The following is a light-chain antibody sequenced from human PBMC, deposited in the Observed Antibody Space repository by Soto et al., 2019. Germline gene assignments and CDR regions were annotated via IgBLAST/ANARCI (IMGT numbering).Light chain of an antibody. CDR1: SSDVGGYNY. J-gene: IGLJ2*01. V-gene: IGLV2-14*03. CDR2: DVT. CDR3: SSYTRSGPGVV. Sequence: QSALTQPASVSGSPGQSITISCTGTSSDVGGYNYVSWYQQHPGKAPKLMIYDVTNRPSGVSNRFSGSKSGNTASLTISGLQAEDEADYDCSSYTRSGPGVVFGGGTKVTVL.